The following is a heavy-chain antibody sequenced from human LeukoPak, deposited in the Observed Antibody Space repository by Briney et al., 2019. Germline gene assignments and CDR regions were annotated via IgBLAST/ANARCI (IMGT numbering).Heavy chain of an antibody. CDR3: AKDKVRYYTSRWSGLVDT. D-gene: IGHD6-13*01. CDR1: GFTVDDYG. V-gene: IGHV3-21*01. J-gene: IGHJ5*02. CDR2: ISSGSSYI. Sequence: GGPLRLSCAASGFTVDDYGMSWVRQAPGKGLEWVSSISSGSSYIYYSDSVQGRFTISRDNAKNSLYLQMTSLRVDDTSIYFCAKDKVRYYTSRWSGLVDTWGQGTLVTVSS.